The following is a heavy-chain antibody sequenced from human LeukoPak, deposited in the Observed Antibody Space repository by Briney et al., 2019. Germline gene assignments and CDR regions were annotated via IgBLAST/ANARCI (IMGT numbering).Heavy chain of an antibody. CDR2: INTDGSIT. CDR3: ARDLAGGDDY. Sequence: GGSLRLSCAASGFTFGSSWMRWVRQVPGAGLVWVSRINTDGSITLYADSVKGRFTVSRDNAKNTLDLEMNSLRVGDTAVYYCARDLAGGDDYWGQGTLVTDSP. D-gene: IGHD2-21*02. J-gene: IGHJ4*02. CDR1: GFTFGSSW. V-gene: IGHV3-74*03.